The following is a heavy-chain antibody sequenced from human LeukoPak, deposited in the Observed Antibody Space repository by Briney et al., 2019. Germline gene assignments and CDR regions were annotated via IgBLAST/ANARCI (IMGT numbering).Heavy chain of an antibody. CDR3: ARDMLGYYYYYMDV. Sequence: SVKVSCKASGGTFSSYTISWVRQAPGQGLEWMGRIIPIFGTANYAQKFQGRVTITADESTSTAYMELSSLRSEDTAVYYCARDMLGYYYYYMDVWGKGTTVTVSS. CDR2: IIPIFGTA. V-gene: IGHV1-69*15. D-gene: IGHD3-10*02. J-gene: IGHJ6*03. CDR1: GGTFSSYT.